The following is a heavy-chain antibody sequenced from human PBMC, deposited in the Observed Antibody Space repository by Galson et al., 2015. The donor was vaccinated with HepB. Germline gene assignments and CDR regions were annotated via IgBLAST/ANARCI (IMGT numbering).Heavy chain of an antibody. V-gene: IGHV4-4*02. D-gene: IGHD2/OR15-2a*01. CDR1: GGSISSSNW. CDR2: IYHSGST. J-gene: IGHJ5*02. CDR3: ARGTNRGYNWFDP. Sequence: SETLSLTCAVSGGSISSSNWWSWVRQPPGKGLEWIGEIYHSGSTNYNPSLKSRVTISVDKSKNQFSLKLSSVTAADTAVYYCARGTNRGYNWFDPWGQGTLVTVSS.